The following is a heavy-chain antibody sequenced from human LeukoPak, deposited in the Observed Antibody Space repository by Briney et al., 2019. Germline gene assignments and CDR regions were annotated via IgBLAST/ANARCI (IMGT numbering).Heavy chain of an antibody. Sequence: GGSLRLSCAASGFTFSTHWMHWVRQAPGKGLEWVANIKQDENEKYYVDSVKGRFTISRDNARDSLYLQMNSLRAEDTAVYYCARDKYSYGYHRSHYYYYYYMDFWGKGTTVTISS. J-gene: IGHJ6*03. V-gene: IGHV3-7*01. CDR1: GFTFSTHW. D-gene: IGHD5-18*01. CDR2: IKQDENEK. CDR3: ARDKYSYGYHRSHYYYYYYMDF.